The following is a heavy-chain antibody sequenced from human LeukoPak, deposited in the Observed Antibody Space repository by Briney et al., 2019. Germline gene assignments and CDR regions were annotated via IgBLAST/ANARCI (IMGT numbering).Heavy chain of an antibody. CDR2: MYYSGST. CDR1: GGSISDNY. D-gene: IGHD4-23*01. Sequence: SETLSLTCTVSGGSISDNYWTWIRQPPGKGLEWIGYMYYSGSTNYNPSFKSRVIISVDTSKNQFSLKVSSVTAADTAVCYCARLHDYGGKNFDLWGRGTLVTVSS. V-gene: IGHV4-59*01. J-gene: IGHJ2*01. CDR3: ARLHDYGGKNFDL.